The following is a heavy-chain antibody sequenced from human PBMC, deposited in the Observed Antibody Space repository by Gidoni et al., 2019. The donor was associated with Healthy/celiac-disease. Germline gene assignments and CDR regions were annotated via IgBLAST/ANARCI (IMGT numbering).Heavy chain of an antibody. CDR3: ARGYGDSTPGSPDYYYYGMDV. J-gene: IGHJ6*02. CDR1: GGTFSSYA. Sequence: QVQLVQSGAEVKKPGSSVKVSCKASGGTFSSYAISWVRQAPGQGLEWMGGIIPIFGTANYAQKFQGRVTITADESTSTAYMELSSLRSEDTAVYYCARGYGDSTPGSPDYYYYGMDVWGQGTTVTVSS. D-gene: IGHD4-17*01. CDR2: IIPIFGTA. V-gene: IGHV1-69*01.